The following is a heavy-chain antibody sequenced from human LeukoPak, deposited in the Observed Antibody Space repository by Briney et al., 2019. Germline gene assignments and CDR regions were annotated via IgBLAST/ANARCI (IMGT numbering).Heavy chain of an antibody. Sequence: ASVKVSCKASGYTFTTYGISWVRQAPGQGLEWMGWVSAYNGNTNYAQKYQGRVSMTTDTSTSTAYMELRSLIFDDTAVYYCARTRWPDTAMVEFAYWGQGTLVTVSS. V-gene: IGHV1-18*01. J-gene: IGHJ4*02. D-gene: IGHD5-18*01. CDR1: GYTFTTYG. CDR3: ARTRWPDTAMVEFAY. CDR2: VSAYNGNT.